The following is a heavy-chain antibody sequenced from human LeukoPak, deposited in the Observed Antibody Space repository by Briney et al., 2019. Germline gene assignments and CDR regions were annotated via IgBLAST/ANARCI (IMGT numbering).Heavy chain of an antibody. Sequence: GESLKISCKGSGYSFTSYRIGWVRQMPGKGLEWMGIIYPGDSDTRYSPSFQGQVTISADKSISTAYLQWSSLKASDTAMYYCARRYYYDSRGSSFDYWGQGTLVTVSS. CDR3: ARRYYYDSRGSSFDY. D-gene: IGHD3-22*01. V-gene: IGHV5-51*01. J-gene: IGHJ4*02. CDR2: IYPGDSDT. CDR1: GYSFTSYR.